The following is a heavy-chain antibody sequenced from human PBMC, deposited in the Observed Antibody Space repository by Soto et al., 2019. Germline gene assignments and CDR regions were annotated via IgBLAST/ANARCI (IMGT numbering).Heavy chain of an antibody. D-gene: IGHD2-15*01. J-gene: IGHJ4*02. CDR3: ARDLGNGFDY. CDR2: IYHSGST. Sequence: SETLSLTCAVYGGSFSGYYWSWIRQPPGKGLEWIGEIYHSGSTNYNPSLKSRVTISVDKSKNQFSLKLSSVTAADTAVYYCARDLGNGFDYWGQGTLVTVSS. CDR1: GGSFSGYY. V-gene: IGHV4-34*01.